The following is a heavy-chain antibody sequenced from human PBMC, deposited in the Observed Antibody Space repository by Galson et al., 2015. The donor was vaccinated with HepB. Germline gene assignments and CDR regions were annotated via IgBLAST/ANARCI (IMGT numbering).Heavy chain of an antibody. D-gene: IGHD3-10*01. V-gene: IGHV3-33*01. J-gene: IGHJ6*03. CDR2: VWYDGSNK. CDR3: ARRGGYYGYRAAHYYYYMDV. Sequence: SLRLSCAASGFTFSSYGMHWVRQAPGKGLEWVAVVWYDGSNKYYADSVKGRFTISRDNSKNTLYLQMNSLRAEDTAVYYCARRGGYYGYRAAHYYYYMDVWGKGTTVTVSS. CDR1: GFTFSSYG.